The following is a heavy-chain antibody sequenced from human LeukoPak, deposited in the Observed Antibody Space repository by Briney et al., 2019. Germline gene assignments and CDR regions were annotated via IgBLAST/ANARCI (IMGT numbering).Heavy chain of an antibody. Sequence: SETLSLTCTVSGGSISSYYWSWIRQPPGKGLEWIGYIYYSGSTNYNPSLKSRVTISVDTSKNQFSLKLSSVTAADTAVYYCARRYGSASSGTFDYWGQGTLVTVSS. CDR3: ARRYGSASSGTFDY. CDR1: GGSISSYY. V-gene: IGHV4-59*01. CDR2: IYYSGST. J-gene: IGHJ4*02. D-gene: IGHD3-10*01.